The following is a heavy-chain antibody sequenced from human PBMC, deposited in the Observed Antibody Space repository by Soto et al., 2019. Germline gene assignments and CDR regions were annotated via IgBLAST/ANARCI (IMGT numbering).Heavy chain of an antibody. CDR1: GYTFTSYY. J-gene: IGHJ3*02. CDR2: INPSGGST. Sequence: QVQLVQSGAEVKKPGASVKVSCKASGYTFTSYYMHWVRQAPGQGLEWMGIINPSGGSTSYAYKFQGKVTMTRDTSTSTVYMELSSLRSEDTAVYYCARTSVGATVDDAFDIWGQGTMVTVSS. D-gene: IGHD1-26*01. CDR3: ARTSVGATVDDAFDI. V-gene: IGHV1-46*03.